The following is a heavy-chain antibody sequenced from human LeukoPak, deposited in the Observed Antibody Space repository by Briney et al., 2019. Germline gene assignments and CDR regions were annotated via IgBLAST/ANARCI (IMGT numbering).Heavy chain of an antibody. V-gene: IGHV4-34*01. D-gene: IGHD2-2*01. J-gene: IGHJ3*02. CDR2: INHSGST. Sequence: SETLSLTCAVYGGSLSGYYWSWIRQPPGKGLEWIGEINHSGSTNYKPSLKSRVTISVDTSKNQFSLKLSSVTAADTAVYYCASLSVVPAAQYNSDAFDIWGQGTMVTVSS. CDR3: ASLSVVPAAQYNSDAFDI. CDR1: GGSLSGYY.